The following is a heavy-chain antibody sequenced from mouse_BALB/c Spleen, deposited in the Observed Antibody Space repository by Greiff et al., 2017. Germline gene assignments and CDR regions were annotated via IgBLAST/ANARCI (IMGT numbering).Heavy chain of an antibody. J-gene: IGHJ3*01. CDR1: GFNIKDYY. Sequence: VQLKESGAELVRSGASVKLSCTASGFNIKDYYMHWVKQRPEQGLEWIGWIDPENGDTEYAPKFQGKATMTADTSSNTAYLQLSSLTSEDTAVYYCNAYYGSSYAWFAYWGQGTLVTVSA. CDR3: NAYYGSSYAWFAY. V-gene: IGHV14-4*02. D-gene: IGHD1-1*01. CDR2: IDPENGDT.